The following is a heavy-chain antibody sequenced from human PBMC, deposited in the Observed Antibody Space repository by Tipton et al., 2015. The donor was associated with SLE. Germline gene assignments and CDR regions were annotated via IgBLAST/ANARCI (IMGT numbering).Heavy chain of an antibody. CDR2: IYTSGST. CDR1: GGSISSYY. D-gene: IGHD2-21*01. CDR3: ARQGSDWVWYFDL. V-gene: IGHV4-4*07. Sequence: TLSLTCTVSGGSISSYYWSWIRQPPGKGLEWIGRIYTSGSTNYDPSLKSRVTMSLDTSENQFSLRLTSVTAADTAVYYCARQGSDWVWYFDLWGRGTLVTVSS. J-gene: IGHJ2*01.